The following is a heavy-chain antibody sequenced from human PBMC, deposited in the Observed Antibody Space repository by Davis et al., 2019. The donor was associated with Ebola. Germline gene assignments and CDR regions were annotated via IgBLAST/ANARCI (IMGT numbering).Heavy chain of an antibody. J-gene: IGHJ4*02. CDR2: IYYSGST. CDR3: ASREAASGPVDY. V-gene: IGHV4-39*01. Sequence: MPSETLSLTCTVSGGSISSRSYYWGWIRQTPGKGLEWIGSIYYSGSTDYNPSLKSRVTISVDTSRNQFSLRLNSVTAADTAVYYCASREAASGPVDYWGQGTLVSVSS. D-gene: IGHD6-13*01. CDR1: GGSISSRSYY.